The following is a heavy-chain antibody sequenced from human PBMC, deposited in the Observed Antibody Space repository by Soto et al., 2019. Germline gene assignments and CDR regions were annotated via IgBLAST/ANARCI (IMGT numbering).Heavy chain of an antibody. CDR2: ISSSSSTI. Sequence: GGSLRLSCAASGFTFSSYSMNWVRQAPGKGLEWVSYISSSSSTIYYADSVKGRFTISRDNAKNSLYLQMNSLRAEDTAVYYCAREWADCSGGSCWSAVASSLGNSIPQEFDPWGQGTLVTVSS. CDR3: AREWADCSGGSCWSAVASSLGNSIPQEFDP. J-gene: IGHJ5*02. CDR1: GFTFSSYS. D-gene: IGHD2-15*01. V-gene: IGHV3-48*01.